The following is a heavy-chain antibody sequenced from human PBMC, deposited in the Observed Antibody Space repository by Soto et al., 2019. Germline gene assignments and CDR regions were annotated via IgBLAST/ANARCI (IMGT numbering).Heavy chain of an antibody. J-gene: IGHJ6*02. CDR1: VGTLSSYA. Sequence: SVKFSFGASVGTLSSYAISWLRHAPRQGLEWMGAIVPIFGTANYAQKFQGRVTITADESTSTAYMELRSLSSEDTAVYYCPRDRWHRTSTSCYPVSPGMDVWRQGTTVTVSS. CDR2: IVPIFGTA. CDR3: PRDRWHRTSTSCYPVSPGMDV. D-gene: IGHD2-2*01. V-gene: IGHV1-69*13.